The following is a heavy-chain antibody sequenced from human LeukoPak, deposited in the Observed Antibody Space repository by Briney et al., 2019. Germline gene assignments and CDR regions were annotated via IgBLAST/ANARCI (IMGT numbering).Heavy chain of an antibody. CDR3: ARWNYDSSGYYYGWFDP. CDR1: GGSISSHY. D-gene: IGHD3-22*01. Sequence: SETLSLTCTVSGGSISSHYWSWIRQPPGKGLEWIGYIYYSGSTNYNPSLKSRVTISVDTSKNQFSLKLSSVTAADTAVYYCARWNYDSSGYYYGWFDPWGQGTLVTVSS. CDR2: IYYSGST. V-gene: IGHV4-59*08. J-gene: IGHJ5*02.